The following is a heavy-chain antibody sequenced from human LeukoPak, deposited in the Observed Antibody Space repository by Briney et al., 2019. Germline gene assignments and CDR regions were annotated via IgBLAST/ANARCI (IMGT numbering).Heavy chain of an antibody. J-gene: IGHJ4*02. CDR3: ARLAARFWDY. Sequence: SETLSLTCAVYGGSFSGYYWSWIRQPPGKGLEWIGEINHSGSTNYNPSLKSRVTISVDTSKNQFSLKLSSVTAADTAVYYCARLAARFWDYWGQGTLVTVSS. CDR2: INHSGST. D-gene: IGHD6-6*01. CDR1: GGSFSGYY. V-gene: IGHV4-34*01.